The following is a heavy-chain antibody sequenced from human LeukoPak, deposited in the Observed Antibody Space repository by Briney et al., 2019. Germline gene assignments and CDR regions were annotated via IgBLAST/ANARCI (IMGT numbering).Heavy chain of an antibody. Sequence: GGSLRLSCAASGFTFSDYYMSWIRQAPGKGLEWVSYISSSGSTIYYADSVKGRFTISRDNAKNSLYLQMNSLRREDTAVYYCATANPGTASPSFDFWGQGTLVTVSS. CDR2: ISSSGSTI. J-gene: IGHJ4*02. CDR1: GFTFSDYY. CDR3: ATANPGTASPSFDF. V-gene: IGHV3-11*04. D-gene: IGHD1-1*01.